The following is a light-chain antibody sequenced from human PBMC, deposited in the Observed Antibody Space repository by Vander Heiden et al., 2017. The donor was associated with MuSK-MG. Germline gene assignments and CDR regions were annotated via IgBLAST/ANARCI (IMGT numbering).Light chain of an antibody. Sequence: SYELIQPPSVAVSPGQPASTTRAGDKLGSKSVSWYQQPPGQSPVLVIYQDTKRHSGIHERFSGSKFGNTATLTIRGTQAMDEADYDCQAWESNTGVFGGGTRVTVL. CDR2: QDT. V-gene: IGLV3-1*01. CDR1: KLGSKS. CDR3: QAWESNTGV. J-gene: IGLJ3*02.